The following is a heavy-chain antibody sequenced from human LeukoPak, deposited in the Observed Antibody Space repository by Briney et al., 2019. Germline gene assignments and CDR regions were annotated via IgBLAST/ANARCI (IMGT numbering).Heavy chain of an antibody. J-gene: IGHJ4*02. V-gene: IGHV3-23*01. Sequence: PGGSLRLSCAASGFTFSSYGMSWVRQAPGKGLEWVSAISGSGGSTYYADSVKGRFTISRDNSKNTLYLQMNSLRAEDTAVYYCAKTILLWFGEFQLVDYWGQGTLVTVSS. D-gene: IGHD3-10*01. CDR1: GFTFSSYG. CDR2: ISGSGGST. CDR3: AKTILLWFGEFQLVDY.